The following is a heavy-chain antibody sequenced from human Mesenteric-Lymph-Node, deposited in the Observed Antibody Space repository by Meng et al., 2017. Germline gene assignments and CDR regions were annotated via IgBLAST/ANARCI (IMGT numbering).Heavy chain of an antibody. CDR1: GFTFSSYA. V-gene: IGHV3-23*01. D-gene: IGHD6-19*01. J-gene: IGHJ4*02. CDR3: AKDGGIAVASTGTLNF. CDR2: ISSSGGST. Sequence: GESLKISCAASGFTFSSYAMSWVRQAPGKGLEWVSGISSSGGSTYYADSVKGRFTISRDNSKNTLSLQMNSLRAEDTALYYCAKDGGIAVASTGTLNFWGQGNRVTVSS.